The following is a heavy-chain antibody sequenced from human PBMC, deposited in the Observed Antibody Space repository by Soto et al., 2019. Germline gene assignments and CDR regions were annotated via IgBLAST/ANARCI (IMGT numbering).Heavy chain of an antibody. Sequence: EVQLVESGGGLVQPGGSLRLSCAASGFTFSDHYMDWVRQAPGKGLEWVGRTRNKANSYTTEYAASVKGRFTISRDDSKNSLYLQMNSLKTEDTAMYYCARGLMATAVYYFDYWGQGTLVTVSS. CDR2: TRNKANSYTT. D-gene: IGHD5-12*01. CDR3: ARGLMATAVYYFDY. CDR1: GFTFSDHY. V-gene: IGHV3-72*01. J-gene: IGHJ4*02.